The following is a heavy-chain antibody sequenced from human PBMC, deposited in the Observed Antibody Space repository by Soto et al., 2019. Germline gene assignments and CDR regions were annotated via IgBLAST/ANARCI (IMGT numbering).Heavy chain of an antibody. Sequence: GGSLRLSCAASGFTFSTYAMTWVRQAPGKGLEWVSSISASGGSTYYADSVKGRFTISRDISKNTLYLQMNSLRAEDTAVYYCAKDLTATSSAGDYWGQGTLVTVSS. J-gene: IGHJ4*02. CDR1: GFTFSTYA. CDR3: AKDLTATSSAGDY. D-gene: IGHD1-20*01. CDR2: ISASGGST. V-gene: IGHV3-23*01.